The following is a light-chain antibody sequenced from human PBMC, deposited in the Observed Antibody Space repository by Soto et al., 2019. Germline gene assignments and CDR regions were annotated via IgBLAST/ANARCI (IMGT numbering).Light chain of an antibody. V-gene: IGLV2-14*03. CDR3: SSFTTSTSYV. CDR2: DVS. J-gene: IGLJ1*01. CDR1: SSDVGAYDY. Sequence: QSALTQPASVSGSPGQSITISCTGTSSDVGAYDYVSGYQQHPGEVPKLMIFDVSDRPSGVSNRFSGSKSVNTASLTISGIQAEDEADYYCSSFTTSTSYVFGTGTKVTVL.